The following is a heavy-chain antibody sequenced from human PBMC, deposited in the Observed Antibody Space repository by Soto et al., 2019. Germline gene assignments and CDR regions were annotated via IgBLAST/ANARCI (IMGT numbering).Heavy chain of an antibody. D-gene: IGHD3-3*01. V-gene: IGHV1-46*03. J-gene: IGHJ6*03. CDR2: INPSGGST. CDR3: AIGHDFWSGYLSTTPTNYYYYYMDV. Sequence: ASVKVSCKASGYTFTSYYMHWVRQAPGQGLEWMGIINPSGGSTSYAQKFQGRVTMTRDTSTSTVYMELSSLRSEDTAVYYCAIGHDFWSGYLSTTPTNYYYYYMDVWGKGTTVTVSS. CDR1: GYTFTSYY.